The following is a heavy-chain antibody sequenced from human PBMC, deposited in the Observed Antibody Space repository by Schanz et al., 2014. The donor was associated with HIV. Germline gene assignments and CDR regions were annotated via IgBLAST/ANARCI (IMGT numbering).Heavy chain of an antibody. CDR2: ISESGGST. J-gene: IGHJ4*02. CDR3: AKPEYDSSGNSQSHFDY. CDR1: GFTFRNYA. D-gene: IGHD3-22*01. V-gene: IGHV3-23*01. Sequence: EVQLLESGGGLVQPGGSLRLSCAASGFTFRNYAMSWVRQAPGKGLEWVSAISESGGSTYYADSVKGRFTISRDNFKNTLYLQMNTLRAEDTAVYYCAKPEYDSSGNSQSHFDYWGRGTLVTVSS.